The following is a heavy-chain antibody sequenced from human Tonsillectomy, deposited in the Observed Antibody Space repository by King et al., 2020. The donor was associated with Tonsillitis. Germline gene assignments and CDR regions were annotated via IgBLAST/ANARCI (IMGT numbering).Heavy chain of an antibody. J-gene: IGHJ4*02. CDR1: GFMFDDYA. CDR3: AKDMGYLNYVTD. D-gene: IGHD4-11*01. CDR2: ITWNSGNI. V-gene: IGHV3-9*01. Sequence: VQLVQSGGGLVQPGRSLRLSCAASGFMFDDYAMHWVRQAPGKGLEWVSSITWNSGNIGYADSVKDRFTISRDNAQNSLYLQMNSLRAEDTAFYYCAKDMGYLNYVTDWGQGTLVTVSS.